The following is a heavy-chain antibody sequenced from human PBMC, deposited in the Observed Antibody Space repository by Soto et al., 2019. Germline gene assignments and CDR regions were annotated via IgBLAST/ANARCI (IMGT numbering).Heavy chain of an antibody. CDR3: ARYYYGSGSSRRHYYFDY. CDR1: GYTYTSYA. V-gene: IGHV1-3*01. CDR2: INAGNGNT. J-gene: IGHJ4*02. Sequence: ASVKACCKASGYTYTSYAMHWVRQDPRQRLEWMGWINAGNGNTKYSQKFQGRVTITRDTSASTAYMELSSLRSEDTAVYYCARYYYGSGSSRRHYYFDYWGQGTLVTVSS. D-gene: IGHD3-10*01.